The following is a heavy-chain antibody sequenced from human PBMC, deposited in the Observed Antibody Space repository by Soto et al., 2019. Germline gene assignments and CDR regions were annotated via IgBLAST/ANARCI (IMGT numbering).Heavy chain of an antibody. CDR2: ISYDGSNK. CDR3: AKGGIAVALYYFDY. CDR1: GFTFSSYG. J-gene: IGHJ4*02. V-gene: IGHV3-30*18. D-gene: IGHD6-19*01. Sequence: QVQLVESGGGVVQPGRSLRLSCAASGFTFSSYGMHWVRQAPGKGLEWVAVISYDGSNKYYADSVKGRFTISRDNSKNTLYLQMNSLRAEDTAVYYCAKGGIAVALYYFDYWGQGTLVTVSS.